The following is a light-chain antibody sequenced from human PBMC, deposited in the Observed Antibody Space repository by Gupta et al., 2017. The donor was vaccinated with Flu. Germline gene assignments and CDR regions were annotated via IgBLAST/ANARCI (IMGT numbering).Light chain of an antibody. CDR2: GAS. Sequence: EIVLTQSPATLSLSPGERATLSCRASQSVSSSYLAWYQQKPGQAPRLLIYGASSRATGIPDRFSGSGSGTDFTLTISRLEPADFAVYYCLQDGSSPRTFGQGTKVEIK. CDR3: LQDGSSPRT. J-gene: IGKJ1*01. CDR1: QSVSSSY. V-gene: IGKV3-20*01.